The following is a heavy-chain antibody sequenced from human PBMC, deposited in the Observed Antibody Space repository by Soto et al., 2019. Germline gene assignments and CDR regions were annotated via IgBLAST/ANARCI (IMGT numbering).Heavy chain of an antibody. CDR1: GGSISSYY. CDR2: IYYSGST. D-gene: IGHD3-22*01. CDR3: ARLLTETYYYDSSGYYYYEDYYGMDV. V-gene: IGHV4-59*01. Sequence: SETLSLTCTVSGGSISSYYWSWIRQPPGKGLEWIGYIYYSGSTNYNPSLKSRVTISVDTSKNQFSLKLSSVTAADTAVYYCARLLTETYYYDSSGYYYYEDYYGMDVWGQGTTVTVSS. J-gene: IGHJ6*02.